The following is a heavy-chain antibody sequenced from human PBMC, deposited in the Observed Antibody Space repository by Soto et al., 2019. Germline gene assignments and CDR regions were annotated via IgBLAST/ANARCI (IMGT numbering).Heavy chain of an antibody. Sequence: GESLKISCKGSGYSFTSYWIGWVRQMPGKGLEWVGIIYPGDSDTRYSPSFQGQVTISADKSIGTAYLQWSSLKASDTAMYYCATTSSAGIAAAGTIDYWGQGTLVTVSS. J-gene: IGHJ4*02. CDR1: GYSFTSYW. D-gene: IGHD6-13*01. CDR2: IYPGDSDT. V-gene: IGHV5-51*01. CDR3: ATTSSAGIAAAGTIDY.